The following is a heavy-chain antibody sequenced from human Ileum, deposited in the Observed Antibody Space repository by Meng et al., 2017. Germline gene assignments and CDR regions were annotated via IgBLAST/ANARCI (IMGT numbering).Heavy chain of an antibody. D-gene: IGHD1-14*01. CDR1: GFTFRNYD. CDR2: ISGNGGST. Sequence: EGQLGDSGGGLVQPGGSLRLSCAASGFTFRNYDMSWVRQAPGKGLEWFSAISGNGGSTYYADSVRGRLTISRDNYKNTLYLQMSSLRPDDTAVYYCAKDFYRQEPGWGQGTLVTVSS. CDR3: AKDFYRQEPG. J-gene: IGHJ4*02. V-gene: IGHV3-23*04.